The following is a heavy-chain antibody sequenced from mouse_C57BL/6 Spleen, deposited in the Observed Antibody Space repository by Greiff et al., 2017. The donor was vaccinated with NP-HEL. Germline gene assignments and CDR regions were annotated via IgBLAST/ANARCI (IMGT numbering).Heavy chain of an antibody. CDR1: GYTFTSYW. J-gene: IGHJ1*03. D-gene: IGHD4-1*01. CDR2: IDPSDSYT. V-gene: IGHV1-59*01. Sequence: VQLQQPGAELVRPGTSVKLSCKASGYTFTSYWMHWVKQRPGQGLEWIGVIDPSDSYTNYNQKFKGKATLTVDTSSSTAYMQLSSLTSEASAVYYWARLGRNCDFDVWGTGTTVTVSS. CDR3: ARLGRNCDFDV.